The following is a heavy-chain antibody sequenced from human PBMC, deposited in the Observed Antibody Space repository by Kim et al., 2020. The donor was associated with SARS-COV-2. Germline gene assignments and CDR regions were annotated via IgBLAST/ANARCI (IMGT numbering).Heavy chain of an antibody. CDR3: ARPSDGLHYYDMDV. CDR1: GGTFRGYG. D-gene: IGHD3-10*01. V-gene: IGHV1-69*13. CDR2: IIPVFATV. Sequence: SVKVSYKASGGTFRGYGVSWVRQAPGEGLEWVGGIIPVFATVNYAQKFLGRVTVTADESTNTAYMELSSLKSDDTAVYYCARPSDGLHYYDMDVWGQGT. J-gene: IGHJ6*02.